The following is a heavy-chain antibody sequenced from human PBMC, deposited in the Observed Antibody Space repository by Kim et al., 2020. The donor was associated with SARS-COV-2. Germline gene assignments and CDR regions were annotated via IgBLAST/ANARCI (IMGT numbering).Heavy chain of an antibody. V-gene: IGHV3-9*01. CDR1: GFTFDDYA. D-gene: IGHD6-13*01. J-gene: IGHJ6*02. CDR2: ISWNSGSI. CDR3: AKDASGTQPVGYSSSWYYDGMDV. Sequence: GGSLRLSCAASGFTFDDYAMHWVRQAPGKGLEWVSGISWNSGSIGYADSVKGRFTISRDNAKNSLYLQMNSLRAEDTALYYCAKDASGTQPVGYSSSWYYDGMDVWGQGTTVTVSS.